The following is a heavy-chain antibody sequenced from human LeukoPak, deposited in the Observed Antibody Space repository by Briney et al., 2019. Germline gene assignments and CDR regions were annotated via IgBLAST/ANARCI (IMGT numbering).Heavy chain of an antibody. V-gene: IGHV3-15*01. CDR2: IKSKTDGGTT. CDR1: GFTFSNAW. CDR3: TTYPMVYAMNY. J-gene: IGHJ4*02. D-gene: IGHD2-8*01. Sequence: GGSLRLSCAASGFTFSNAWMSWVRQAPGKGLGWVGRIKSKTDGGTTDYAAPVKGRFTISRDDSKNTLHLQMNSLKTEDTVVYYCTTYPMVYAMNYWGQGTLVTVSS.